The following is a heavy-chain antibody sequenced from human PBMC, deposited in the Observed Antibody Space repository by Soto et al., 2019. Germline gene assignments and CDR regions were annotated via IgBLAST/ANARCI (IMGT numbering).Heavy chain of an antibody. D-gene: IGHD3-10*01. CDR3: ARDLSLGFYGSGSYLSY. CDR2: INPSGGST. J-gene: IGHJ4*02. CDR1: GYTFTRYY. V-gene: IGHV1-46*01. Sequence: ASVKVPCKAYGYTFTRYYMHWVRQAPGQGLEWMGIINPSGGSTSYAQKFQGRVTMTRDTSTSTVYMELSSLRSEDTAVYYCARDLSLGFYGSGSYLSYWGQGTLLTVSS.